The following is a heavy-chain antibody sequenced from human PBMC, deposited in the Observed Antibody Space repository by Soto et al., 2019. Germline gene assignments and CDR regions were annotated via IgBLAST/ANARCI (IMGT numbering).Heavy chain of an antibody. Sequence: GGSLRLSCAASGFNFGVFGMHWVRQAPGKGLEWLSVLSYEGSEEYYADSVRGRFTISRDNSKNTLFLQMDSLRVDDTGVYYCALTRRSSLLEVAGPGFEYWGQGALVTSPQ. CDR1: GFNFGVFG. CDR2: LSYEGSEE. D-gene: IGHD6-19*01. CDR3: ALTRRSSLLEVAGPGFEY. V-gene: IGHV3-30*03. J-gene: IGHJ4*02.